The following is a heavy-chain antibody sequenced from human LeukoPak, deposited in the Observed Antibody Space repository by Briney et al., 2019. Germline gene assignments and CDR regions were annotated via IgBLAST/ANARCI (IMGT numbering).Heavy chain of an antibody. CDR2: IKQDGSEK. V-gene: IGHV3-7*01. CDR3: ARLVVYAGADY. D-gene: IGHD2-8*02. J-gene: IGHJ4*02. CDR1: GFTLSSYW. Sequence: PGGSLRLSCAASGFTLSSYWMSWVRQAPGKGLEWVANIKQDGSEKYYVDSVKGRFTISRDNAKNSLYLQMNSLRAEDTAVYYCARLVVYAGADYWGQGTLVTVSS.